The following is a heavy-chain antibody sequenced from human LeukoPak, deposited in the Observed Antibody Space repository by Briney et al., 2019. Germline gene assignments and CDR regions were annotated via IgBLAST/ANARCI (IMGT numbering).Heavy chain of an antibody. D-gene: IGHD2-8*01. CDR3: ARTNYYFYYMDV. CDR1: GGSINGNDYY. V-gene: IGHV4-39*01. J-gene: IGHJ6*03. CDR2: IYYSGST. Sequence: SETLSLTCTVSGGSINGNDYYWGWIRQPPGKGLEWIGSIYYSGSTYYDPSLKSRVTISVDTSKNQFFLRLSSVTAADTAMYYCARTNYYFYYMDVWGRGTTVTVSS.